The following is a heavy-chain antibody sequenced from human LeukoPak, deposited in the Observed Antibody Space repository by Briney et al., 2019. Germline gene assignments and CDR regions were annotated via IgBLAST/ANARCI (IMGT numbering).Heavy chain of an antibody. CDR2: ISSSSSYI. Sequence: PGGSLRLSCAASGFTFRSYSMNWVRQAPGKGLEWVSSISSSSSYIYYADSVKGRLTISRDNAKNSLHLQMNTLRAEDTAVYYCAIDPCYYDSSGHYYFDHWAQGTVVTVSS. J-gene: IGHJ4*02. CDR1: GFTFRSYS. CDR3: AIDPCYYDSSGHYYFDH. D-gene: IGHD3-22*01. V-gene: IGHV3-21*01.